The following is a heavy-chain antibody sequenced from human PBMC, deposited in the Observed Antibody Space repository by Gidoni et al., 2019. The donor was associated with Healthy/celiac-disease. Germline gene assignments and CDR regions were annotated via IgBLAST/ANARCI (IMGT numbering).Heavy chain of an antibody. D-gene: IGHD6-6*01. CDR3: ARGAIGLVGKQLALDY. J-gene: IGHJ4*02. V-gene: IGHV3-30-3*01. CDR2: ISYDGSNK. Sequence: QVQLVESGGGVVQTGRSRRLSCAASGFTFSSYAMHWVRQAPGKGLEWVAVISYDGSNKYYADSVKGRFTISRDNSKNTLYLQMNSLRAEDTAVYYCARGAIGLVGKQLALDYWGQGTLVTASS. CDR1: GFTFSSYA.